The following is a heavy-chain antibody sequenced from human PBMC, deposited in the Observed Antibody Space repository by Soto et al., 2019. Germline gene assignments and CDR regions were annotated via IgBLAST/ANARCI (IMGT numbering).Heavy chain of an antibody. J-gene: IGHJ4*02. CDR1: GFTFSSCA. CDR3: AKGRGYCSSTSCYVGSDY. D-gene: IGHD2-2*01. CDR2: IIDSGAST. Sequence: PGGSLRLSCAASGFTFSSCAMGWVRQAPGKGLEWVSDIIDSGASTYYADSVKGRFTISRDNSKNTLYLQMNSLRAEDTAVYYCAKGRGYCSSTSCYVGSDYWGQGTLVTVSS. V-gene: IGHV3-23*01.